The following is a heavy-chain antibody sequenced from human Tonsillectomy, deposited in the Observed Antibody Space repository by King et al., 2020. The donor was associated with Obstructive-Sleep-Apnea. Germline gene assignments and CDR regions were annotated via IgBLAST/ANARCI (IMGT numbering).Heavy chain of an antibody. D-gene: IGHD6-25*01. J-gene: IGHJ4*02. CDR1: GFTFRDYG. V-gene: IGHV3-33*03. CDR2: IYYDGSNK. CDR3: VGYYFDY. Sequence: VQLVESGGGVVQPGRSLRLSCVASGFTFRDYGMHWVRQAPGKGLEWLAMIYYDGSNKDYADSVKGLYTISRDNSKNTLYLQMNSLRVEDTALYFCVGYYFDYWGQGTLVTVSS.